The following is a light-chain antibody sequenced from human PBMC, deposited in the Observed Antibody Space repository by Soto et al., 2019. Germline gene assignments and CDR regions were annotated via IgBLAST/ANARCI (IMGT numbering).Light chain of an antibody. CDR3: GADHGSGSSFVYV. J-gene: IGLJ1*01. V-gene: IGLV9-49*01. CDR1: SGYSNYK. Sequence: QLVLTQPPSASASLGASVTLTCTLSSGYSNYKVDWYQQRPGKGPRFVMRVGTGGIVGSKGEGIPDRFSVLGSGLNRCLTIKNIQEEDESDYHCGADHGSGSSFVYVFGTGTKLTVL. CDR2: VGTGGIVG.